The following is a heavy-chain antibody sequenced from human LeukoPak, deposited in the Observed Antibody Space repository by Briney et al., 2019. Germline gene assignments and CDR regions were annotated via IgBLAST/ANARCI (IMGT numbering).Heavy chain of an antibody. D-gene: IGHD5-24*01. J-gene: IGHJ4*02. V-gene: IGHV4-34*01. CDR2: INHSGST. CDR1: GGSFSGYY. Sequence: SETLSLTCAVYGGSFSGYYWSWIRQPPGKGLEWIGEINHSGSTNYNPSLKSRVTISVDTSKNQFSLELSSVTAADTAVYYCARGRGRWLQLEPFDYWGQGTLVTVSS. CDR3: ARGRGRWLQLEPFDY.